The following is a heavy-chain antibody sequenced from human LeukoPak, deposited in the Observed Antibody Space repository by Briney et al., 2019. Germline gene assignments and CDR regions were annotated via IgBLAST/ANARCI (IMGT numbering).Heavy chain of an antibody. D-gene: IGHD2-15*01. CDR2: INHSGST. Sequence: SETLSLTCAVYGGSFSGYYWSWIRQPPGKGREWIGEINHSGSTNYNPSLKRRVAISVDTSKNQFSLKLSSVTAADTAVYYCAREPNSSHQGGNDYWGQGTLVTVSS. CDR3: AREPNSSHQGGNDY. J-gene: IGHJ4*02. CDR1: GGSFSGYY. V-gene: IGHV4-34*01.